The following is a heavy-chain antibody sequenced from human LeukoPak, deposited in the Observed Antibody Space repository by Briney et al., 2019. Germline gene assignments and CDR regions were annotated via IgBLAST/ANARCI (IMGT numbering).Heavy chain of an antibody. CDR3: ARRMDYYYYMDV. V-gene: IGHV4-59*08. J-gene: IGHJ6*03. Sequence: PETLSLTCTVSGGSISSYYWSWIRPPPGKRLEWIGYIYYSGSTNYNPSLKSRVTISVDTSKNQFSLNLSSVTAADTAVYYCARRMDYYYYMDVWGKGTTVTVSS. CDR2: IYYSGST. CDR1: GGSISSYY.